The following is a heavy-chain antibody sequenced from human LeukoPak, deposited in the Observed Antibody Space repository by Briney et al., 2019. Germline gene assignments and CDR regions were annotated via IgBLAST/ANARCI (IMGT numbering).Heavy chain of an antibody. CDR2: ISGSGGST. V-gene: IGHV3-23*01. Sequence: GGSLRLSCAASGFTFSSYGMSWVRQAPGKGLEWVSAISGSGGSTYYADSVKGRFTISRDNSKNTLYLQMNSLRAEDTAVYYCAKEHLNIVVVPAADDYWGQGTLVTVSS. D-gene: IGHD2-2*01. CDR3: AKEHLNIVVVPAADDY. CDR1: GFTFSSYG. J-gene: IGHJ4*02.